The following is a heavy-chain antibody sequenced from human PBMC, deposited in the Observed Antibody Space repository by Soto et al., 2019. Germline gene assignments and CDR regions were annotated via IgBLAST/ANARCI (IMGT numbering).Heavy chain of an antibody. J-gene: IGHJ4*02. V-gene: IGHV4-34*01. CDR3: ASILRYL. CDR1: GGSFSSYY. Sequence: QVQLQQWGAGLLKPSETLSLSCAVYGGSFSSYYWSWIRQPPGKGLEWIGEINHSGSTNYNPSLKGRVTISVDTSKNQFSLRLSSVTAADTAVYYCASILRYLWGQGTLVTVSS. CDR2: INHSGST. D-gene: IGHD3-16*01.